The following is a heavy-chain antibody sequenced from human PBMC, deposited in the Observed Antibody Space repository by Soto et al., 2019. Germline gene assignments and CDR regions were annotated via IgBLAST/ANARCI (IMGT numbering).Heavy chain of an antibody. Sequence: QVQLVQSGAEVQKPGSSVKVSCKASGGTFSDYAISWVRQAPGQGLEWMGGIMPIFGTSGTTNYAQKFQDRVTITADESTRTASLELISLRSEDTAVYYCARDFAWAFDYWGQGTLLTVSP. J-gene: IGHJ4*02. CDR2: IMPIFGTSGTT. CDR3: ARDFAWAFDY. D-gene: IGHD1-26*01. V-gene: IGHV1-69*01. CDR1: GGTFSDYA.